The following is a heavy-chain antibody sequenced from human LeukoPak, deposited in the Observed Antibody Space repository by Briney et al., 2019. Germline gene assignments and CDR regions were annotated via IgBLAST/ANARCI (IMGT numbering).Heavy chain of an antibody. D-gene: IGHD3-10*01. CDR3: ARRRSRITMVRGVNEWFDP. CDR1: GYSFTSYW. CDR2: IDPTDSYT. Sequence: GESLKISCKGSGYSFTSYWISWVRQMPGQGLGWMGRIDPTDSYTDYSPSFQGHVTISVDKSISTAYLQWNSLKASDTAMYYCARRRSRITMVRGVNEWFDPWGQGTLVTVSS. V-gene: IGHV5-10-1*01. J-gene: IGHJ5*02.